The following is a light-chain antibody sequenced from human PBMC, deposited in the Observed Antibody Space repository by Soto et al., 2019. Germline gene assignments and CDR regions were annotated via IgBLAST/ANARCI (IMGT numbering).Light chain of an antibody. CDR3: QQYGSSRT. J-gene: IGKJ1*01. Sequence: EIVLTQSPGTLSLSPGERATLSCRASQSVSSSYLAWYQQKPGQAPRLPIYGASGRATGIPDRFSGSGSGTDFTLTISRLEPEDFAVYYCQQYGSSRTFGQGTKVEIK. V-gene: IGKV3-20*01. CDR1: QSVSSSY. CDR2: GAS.